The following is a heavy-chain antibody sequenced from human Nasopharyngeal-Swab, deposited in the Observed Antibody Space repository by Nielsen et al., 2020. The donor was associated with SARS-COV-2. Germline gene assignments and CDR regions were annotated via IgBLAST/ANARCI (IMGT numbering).Heavy chain of an antibody. D-gene: IGHD2-2*01. J-gene: IGHJ5*02. CDR3: AKDRGFTSIIVVVPAASDR. CDR1: GFTFSSYA. Sequence: GGSLRLSCAASGFTFSSYAMSWVRQAPGKGLEWVSAISGSGGSTYYADSVKGRFTISRDNSKNTLYLQMNSLRAEDTAVYYCAKDRGFTSIIVVVPAASDRWGQGTLVTVSS. V-gene: IGHV3-23*01. CDR2: ISGSGGST.